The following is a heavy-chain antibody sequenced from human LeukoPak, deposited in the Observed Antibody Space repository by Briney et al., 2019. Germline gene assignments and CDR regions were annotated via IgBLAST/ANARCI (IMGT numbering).Heavy chain of an antibody. J-gene: IGHJ4*02. Sequence: GASVKVSCKASGYTFTGYYMHWVRQAPGQGLEWMGWTNPNSGGTNYAQKFQGRVTMTRDTSISTAYMELSRLRSDDTAVYYCARGSKSITIFGVVNRGPFNYWGQGTLVTVSS. V-gene: IGHV1-2*02. D-gene: IGHD3-3*01. CDR1: GYTFTGYY. CDR3: ARGSKSITIFGVVNRGPFNY. CDR2: TNPNSGGT.